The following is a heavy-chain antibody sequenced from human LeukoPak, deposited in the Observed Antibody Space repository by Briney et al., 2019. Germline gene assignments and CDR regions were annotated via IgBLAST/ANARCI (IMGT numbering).Heavy chain of an antibody. CDR1: GFTFSSYG. D-gene: IGHD3-22*01. CDR3: ARDSYGSSGYYYVSDY. V-gene: IGHV3-33*01. Sequence: PGRSLRLSCAASGFTFSSYGMHWVRQAPGKGLEWVAVIWYDGSNKYYADSVKGRFTISRDNSKNTLYLQMNSLRAEDTAVYHCARDSYGSSGYYYVSDYWGQGTLVTVSS. J-gene: IGHJ4*02. CDR2: IWYDGSNK.